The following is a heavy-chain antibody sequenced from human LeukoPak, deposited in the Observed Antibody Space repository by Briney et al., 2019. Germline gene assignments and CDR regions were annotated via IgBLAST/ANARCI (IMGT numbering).Heavy chain of an antibody. D-gene: IGHD3-3*01. V-gene: IGHV3-30*04. CDR2: ISYDGSNK. CDR1: GFTFSSYA. Sequence: PGGSLRLSCAGSGFTFSSYAMHWVRQAPGKGLEWVAVISYDGSNKYYADSVKGRFTISRGNSKNTLYLQMNSLRAEDTAVYYCAKDGPTIFGVVMPRYYYYMDVWGKGTTVTVSS. CDR3: AKDGPTIFGVVMPRYYYYMDV. J-gene: IGHJ6*03.